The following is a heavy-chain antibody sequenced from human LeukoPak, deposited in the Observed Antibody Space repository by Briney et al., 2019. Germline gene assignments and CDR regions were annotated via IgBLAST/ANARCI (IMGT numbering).Heavy chain of an antibody. CDR2: INPNSGGT. J-gene: IGHJ4*02. Sequence: ASVKVSCKASGYTFTGYYMHWVRQAPGQGLERMGWINPNSGGTNYAQKFQGRVTMTRDTSISTAYMELSRLRSDDTAVYYCARDLLGSDCSSTSCYNYYFDYWGQRTLVTVSS. CDR3: ARDLLGSDCSSTSCYNYYFDY. V-gene: IGHV1-2*02. D-gene: IGHD2-2*02. CDR1: GYTFTGYY.